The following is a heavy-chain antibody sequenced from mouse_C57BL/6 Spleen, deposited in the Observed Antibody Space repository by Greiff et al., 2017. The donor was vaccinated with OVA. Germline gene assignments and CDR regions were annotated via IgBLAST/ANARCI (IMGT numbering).Heavy chain of an antibody. Sequence: QVQLQQPGAELVKPGASVKMSCKASGYTFTSYWITWVKQRPGQGLEWIGDIYPGSGSTNYNEKFKSKATLTVATSASTAYIQLISLTSEDSAVYYCALFITTVVAFDYWGQGTTLTVSS. CDR2: IYPGSGST. V-gene: IGHV1-55*01. J-gene: IGHJ2*01. D-gene: IGHD1-1*01. CDR3: ALFITTVVAFDY. CDR1: GYTFTSYW.